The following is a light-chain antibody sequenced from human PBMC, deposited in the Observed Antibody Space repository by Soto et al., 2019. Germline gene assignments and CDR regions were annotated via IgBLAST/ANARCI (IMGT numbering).Light chain of an antibody. J-gene: IGKJ1*01. V-gene: IGKV3-15*01. Sequence: IVVKHSPATLSVSPQERATLSCRASQSVSSNLAWYQQKPGQAPRLLIYGASTRATGIPARFSGSGSGTEFTLTISSLQSEDFALYCCHLRQCWPRTFGQGAKVDIK. CDR1: QSVSSN. CDR2: GAS. CDR3: HLRQCWPRT.